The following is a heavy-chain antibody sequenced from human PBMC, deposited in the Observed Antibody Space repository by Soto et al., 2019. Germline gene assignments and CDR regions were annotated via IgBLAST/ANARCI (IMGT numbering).Heavy chain of an antibody. J-gene: IGHJ6*02. Sequence: QVQLVQSGAEVKKPGASVKVSCKASGYTFTSYGISWVRQAPGQGLEWMGWISAYNGNTNYAQKLQGRVTMTTDTSTSTAYMELRSLRSDDTAVYYCGREGYCSSTSCSNYYYYGMDVWGQGTTVTVSS. CDR3: GREGYCSSTSCSNYYYYGMDV. V-gene: IGHV1-18*01. D-gene: IGHD2-2*01. CDR1: GYTFTSYG. CDR2: ISAYNGNT.